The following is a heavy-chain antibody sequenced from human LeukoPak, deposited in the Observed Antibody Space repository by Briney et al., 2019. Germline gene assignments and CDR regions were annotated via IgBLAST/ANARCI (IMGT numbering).Heavy chain of an antibody. CDR3: ARDQSIAVAVLDAFDI. D-gene: IGHD6-19*01. V-gene: IGHV3-74*01. J-gene: IGHJ3*02. CDR1: GFTFSSYW. CDR2: INTDGSST. Sequence: PGGSLRLSCAASGFTFSSYWMHWVRQAPGKGLVWVSRINTDGSSTSYADSVKGRFTISRDNAKNTLYLQMNSLRAEDTAVYYCARDQSIAVAVLDAFDIWGQGTMVTVSS.